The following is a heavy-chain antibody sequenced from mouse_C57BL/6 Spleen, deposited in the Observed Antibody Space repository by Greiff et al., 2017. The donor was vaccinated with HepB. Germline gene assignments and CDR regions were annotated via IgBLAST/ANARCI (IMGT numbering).Heavy chain of an antibody. J-gene: IGHJ1*03. CDR1: GYTFTSYG. Sequence: VQLQQSGVELARPGASVKLSCKASGYTFTSYGISWVKQRTGQALEWIGEIYPRSGNTYYNEKFKGKATLTADKSSSTAYMELRSLTSEDSAVYFCARTLNYGSSTGLWYFDVWGTGTTVTVSS. CDR3: ARTLNYGSSTGLWYFDV. V-gene: IGHV1-81*01. CDR2: IYPRSGNT. D-gene: IGHD1-1*01.